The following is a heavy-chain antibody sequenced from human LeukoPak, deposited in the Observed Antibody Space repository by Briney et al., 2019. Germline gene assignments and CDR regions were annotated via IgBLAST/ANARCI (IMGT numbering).Heavy chain of an antibody. CDR1: GGSISSSNW. J-gene: IGHJ4*02. Sequence: PSETLSLTCAVSGGSISSSNWWSWVRQPPGKGLEWIGEIYHSGSTNYNPSLKSRVTISVDKSKNQFSLKLSSVTAADTAVYYCARGGRGYSYDIDYWGQGTLVTVSS. CDR2: IYHSGST. D-gene: IGHD5-18*01. CDR3: ARGGRGYSYDIDY. V-gene: IGHV4-4*02.